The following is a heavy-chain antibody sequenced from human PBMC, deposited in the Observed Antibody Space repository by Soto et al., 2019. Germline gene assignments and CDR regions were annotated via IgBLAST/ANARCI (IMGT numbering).Heavy chain of an antibody. D-gene: IGHD6-13*01. CDR2: IIPIFGTA. CDR1: GGTFSSYA. Sequence: SVKVSCKASGGTFSSYAISWVRQAPGQGLEWMGGIIPIFGTANYAQKFQGRVTITADESTSTAYMELSSLRSEDTAVYYCARDKVSAAGTSYYYYGMDVWGQGTTVTVSS. V-gene: IGHV1-69*13. CDR3: ARDKVSAAGTSYYYYGMDV. J-gene: IGHJ6*02.